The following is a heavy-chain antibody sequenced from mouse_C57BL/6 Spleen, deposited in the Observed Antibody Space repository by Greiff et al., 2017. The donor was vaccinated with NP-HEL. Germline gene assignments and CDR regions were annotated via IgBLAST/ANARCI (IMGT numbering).Heavy chain of an antibody. CDR2: IDPSDSYT. CDR1: GYTFTSYW. D-gene: IGHD1-1*01. J-gene: IGHJ1*03. V-gene: IGHV1-50*01. CDR3: ARSDGSSYGYFDV. Sequence: QVQLQQPGAELVKPGASVKLSCKASGYTFTSYWMQWVKQRPGQGLEWIGEIDPSDSYTNYNQKFKGKATLTVDTSSSTAYMQLSSLTSEDSAVYYCARSDGSSYGYFDVWGTGTTVTVSS.